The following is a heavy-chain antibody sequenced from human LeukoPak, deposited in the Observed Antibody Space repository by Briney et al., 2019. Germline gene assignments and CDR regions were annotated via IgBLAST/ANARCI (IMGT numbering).Heavy chain of an antibody. V-gene: IGHV4-34*01. CDR3: ARCLYDLWSGYPFDY. CDR1: GGSFSGYY. D-gene: IGHD3-3*01. Sequence: PSETLSLTCAVYGGSFSGYYWSWIRQPPGKGLEWIGEINHSGSTNYNPSLKSRVTISVDTSKNQFSLKLSSVTAADTAVYYCARCLYDLWSGYPFDYWGQGTLVTVSS. J-gene: IGHJ4*02. CDR2: INHSGST.